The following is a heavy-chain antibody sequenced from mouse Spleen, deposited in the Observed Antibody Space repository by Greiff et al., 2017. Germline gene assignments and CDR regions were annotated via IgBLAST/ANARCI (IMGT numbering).Heavy chain of an antibody. V-gene: IGHV1-9*01. J-gene: IGHJ4*01. D-gene: IGHD2-3*01. CDR2: ILPGSGST. CDR3: ARWGVYDGYYVLYYYAMDY. CDR1: GYTFTGYW. Sequence: VKLVESGAELMKPGASVKLSCKATGYTFTGYWIEWVKQRPGHGLEWIGEILPGSGSTNYNEKFKGKATFTADTSSNTAYMQLSSLTTEDSAIFYCARWGVYDGYYVLYYYAMDYWGQGTSVTVSS.